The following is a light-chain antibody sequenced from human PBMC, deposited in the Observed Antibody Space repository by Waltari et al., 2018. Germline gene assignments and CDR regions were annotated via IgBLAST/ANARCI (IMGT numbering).Light chain of an antibody. V-gene: IGKV3-15*01. CDR3: QHQFT. J-gene: IGKJ3*01. Sequence: EIVMTQSPATLSVSPGERATLSCRASQSVSSNLAWYQQKPGQAPRPLIYGASTRATGIPARFSGSGSGTEFTLTISSLQSEDFAVYYCQHQFTFGPGTKVDIK. CDR2: GAS. CDR1: QSVSSN.